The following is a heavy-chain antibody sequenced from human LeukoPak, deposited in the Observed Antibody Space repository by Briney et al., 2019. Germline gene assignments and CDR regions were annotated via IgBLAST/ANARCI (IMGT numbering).Heavy chain of an antibody. V-gene: IGHV4-34*01. Sequence: PSETLSLTCAVYGGSFSGYYWSWIRQPPGKGLEWIGEINHSGSTNYNPSLKSRVTISVDTSKNQFSLKLSSVTAADTAVYYCARHLSRPTYYYGSGSANFDYWGQGTLVTVSS. CDR2: INHSGST. CDR1: GGSFSGYY. CDR3: ARHLSRPTYYYGSGSANFDY. D-gene: IGHD3-10*01. J-gene: IGHJ4*02.